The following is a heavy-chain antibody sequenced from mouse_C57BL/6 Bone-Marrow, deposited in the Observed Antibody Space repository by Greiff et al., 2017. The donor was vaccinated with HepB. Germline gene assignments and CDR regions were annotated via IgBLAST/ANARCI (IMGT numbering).Heavy chain of an antibody. CDR3: ARREFITTVVAGHYFDY. CDR1: GYSFTDYN. V-gene: IGHV1-39*01. Sequence: EVQLQQSGPELVKPGASVKISCKASGYSFTDYNMNWVKQSNGKSLEWIGVINPNYGTTSYNQKFKGKATLTVDQSSSTAYMQLNSLTSEDSAVYYCARREFITTVVAGHYFDYWGQGTTLTVSS. D-gene: IGHD1-1*01. J-gene: IGHJ2*01. CDR2: INPNYGTT.